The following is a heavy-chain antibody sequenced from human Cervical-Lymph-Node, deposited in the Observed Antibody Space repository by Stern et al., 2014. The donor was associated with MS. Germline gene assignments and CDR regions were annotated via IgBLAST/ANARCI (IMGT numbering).Heavy chain of an antibody. Sequence: MQLVESGPGLVKPSGTLSLTCAVSGGSISSSNWWSWVRQPPGKGREWIGEIYHSGSTNYNPSLKSRVTISVDKSKNQFSLKLSSVTAADTAVYYCARGGEYDILTGYYTLWYWGQGTLVTVSS. D-gene: IGHD3-9*01. CDR3: ARGGEYDILTGYYTLWY. J-gene: IGHJ4*02. CDR2: IYHSGST. V-gene: IGHV4-4*02. CDR1: GGSISSSNW.